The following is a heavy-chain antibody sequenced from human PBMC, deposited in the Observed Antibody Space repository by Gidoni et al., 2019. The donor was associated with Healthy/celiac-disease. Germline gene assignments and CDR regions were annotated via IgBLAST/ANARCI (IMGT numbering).Heavy chain of an antibody. CDR2: ISYDGSNK. V-gene: IGHV3-30*18. CDR1: GFTVSSYG. J-gene: IGHJ6*03. Sequence: QVQLVESGGGVVQPGRSLRLSCAASGFTVSSYGMHWVRQAPGKGLEWVAVISYDGSNKYYADSVKGRFTISRDNSKNTLYLQMNSLRAEDTAVYYCAKDRTEKYYYYYMDVWGKGTTVTVSS. CDR3: AKDRTEKYYYYYMDV.